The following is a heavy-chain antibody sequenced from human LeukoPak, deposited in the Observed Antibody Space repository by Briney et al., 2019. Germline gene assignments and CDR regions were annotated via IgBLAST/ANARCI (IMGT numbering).Heavy chain of an antibody. D-gene: IGHD3-22*01. V-gene: IGHV1-69*06. Sequence: ASVKVSCKASGGTFSSYAISWVRQAPGQGLEWMGGIIPIFGTANYAQKFQGRVTITADKSTSTAYMELSSLRSEDTAVYYCARRNYYEYWFDPWGQGTLVTVSS. CDR1: GGTFSSYA. CDR2: IIPIFGTA. J-gene: IGHJ5*02. CDR3: ARRNYYEYWFDP.